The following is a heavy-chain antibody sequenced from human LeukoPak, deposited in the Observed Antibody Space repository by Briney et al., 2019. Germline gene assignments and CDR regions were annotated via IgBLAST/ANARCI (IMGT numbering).Heavy chain of an antibody. D-gene: IGHD4-17*01. Sequence: GSLRLSCAASGFTFSSYGMHWVRQAPGKGLEWVAFIRYDGSNKYYADSVKGRFTISRDNSKNTLYLQMNSLRAEDTAVYYCAKGQGLRWLRGAFDIWGQGTMVTVSS. CDR1: GFTFSSYG. J-gene: IGHJ3*02. CDR2: IRYDGSNK. V-gene: IGHV3-30*02. CDR3: AKGQGLRWLRGAFDI.